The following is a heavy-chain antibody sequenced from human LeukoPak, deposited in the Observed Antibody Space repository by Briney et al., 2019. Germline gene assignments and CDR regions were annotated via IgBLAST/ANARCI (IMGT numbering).Heavy chain of an antibody. CDR3: ARDSYQLLWFGELSRSPRSYYMDV. CDR2: IYYSGST. D-gene: IGHD3-10*01. V-gene: IGHV4-59*01. J-gene: IGHJ6*03. CDR1: GGSISNYY. Sequence: SETLSLTCTVSGGSISNYYWSWIRQPPGKGLEWIGYIYYSGSTNYNPSLKSRVTISVDTSKNQFSLKLRSVTAADTAVYYCARDSYQLLWFGELSRSPRSYYMDVWGKGTTVTVSS.